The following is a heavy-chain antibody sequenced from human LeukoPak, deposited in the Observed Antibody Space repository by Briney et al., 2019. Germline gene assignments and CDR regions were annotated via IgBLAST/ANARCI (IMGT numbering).Heavy chain of an antibody. V-gene: IGHV3-33*01. CDR3: ARDLSFGSLDF. D-gene: IGHD1-26*01. CDR2: MWYDGSRE. CDR1: GFILSTHG. J-gene: IGHJ4*02. Sequence: GGSLRLSCAASGFILSTHGMHWVRQAPGKGLEWVAGMWYDGSREDYADSVKGRFTTSRDMSKNTLNLQMNSLRVEDTAMFYCARDLSFGSLDFRGQGTLVTVSS.